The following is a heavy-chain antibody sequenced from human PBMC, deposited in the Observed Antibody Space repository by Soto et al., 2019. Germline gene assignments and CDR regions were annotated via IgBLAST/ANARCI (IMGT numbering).Heavy chain of an antibody. V-gene: IGHV3-74*01. Sequence: PGGSLRLSCAASGFTFSSYWMHWVRQAPGKGLMWVSRINSDGSSTSYADSVKGRFTISRDNAKNTLYLQMNSLRAEDTAVYYCARVPIPTYYYDSSGYPHPDYWGQGTLVTVSS. CDR2: INSDGSST. CDR3: ARVPIPTYYYDSSGYPHPDY. D-gene: IGHD3-22*01. J-gene: IGHJ4*02. CDR1: GFTFSSYW.